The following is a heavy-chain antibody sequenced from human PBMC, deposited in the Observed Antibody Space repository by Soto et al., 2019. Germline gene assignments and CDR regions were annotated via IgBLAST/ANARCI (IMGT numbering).Heavy chain of an antibody. V-gene: IGHV3-23*01. Sequence: EVQLLESGGGLVQPGGSLRLSCAASGFTFSSYAMSWVRQAPGKGLEWVSAISGSGGSTYYADSVKGRFTISRDNSKNTLYLQMNSLRAEDRAVYYCAKDRFCTNGVCYDDYWGQGTLGTVFS. D-gene: IGHD2-8*01. CDR1: GFTFSSYA. CDR3: AKDRFCTNGVCYDDY. J-gene: IGHJ4*02. CDR2: ISGSGGST.